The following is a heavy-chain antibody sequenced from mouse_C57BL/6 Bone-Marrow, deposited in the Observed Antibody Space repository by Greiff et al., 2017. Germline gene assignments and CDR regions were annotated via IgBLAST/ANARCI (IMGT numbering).Heavy chain of an antibody. CDR3: ASRDDYEDY. J-gene: IGHJ2*01. CDR1: GYTFTSYW. Sequence: QVQLQQPGAELVRPGSSVKLSCKASGYTFTSYWMDWVKQRPGQGLEWIGNIYPSDSETHYNQKFKDKATLTVDKSSSTAYMQLSSLTSEDSAVYCCASRDDYEDYWGQGTTLTVSS. CDR2: IYPSDSET. V-gene: IGHV1-61*01. D-gene: IGHD2-4*01.